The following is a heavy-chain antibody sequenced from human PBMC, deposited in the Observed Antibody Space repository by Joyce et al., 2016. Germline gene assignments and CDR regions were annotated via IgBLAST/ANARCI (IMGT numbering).Heavy chain of an antibody. D-gene: IGHD6-19*01. J-gene: IGHJ4*02. CDR3: ADQSKGAGLEF. V-gene: IGHV1-69*18. CDR1: GGPFRSHS. CDR2: ICPMLDIT. Sequence: QVQLVQSGAAVKKPWSSVKVSCKTSGGPFRSHSISWVRQAPGHGLEWMGRICPMLDITKSTQRFQDRVTITADESTSTVYMELSNLKSEDTATYYCADQSKGAGLEFWGQGTLVTVSS.